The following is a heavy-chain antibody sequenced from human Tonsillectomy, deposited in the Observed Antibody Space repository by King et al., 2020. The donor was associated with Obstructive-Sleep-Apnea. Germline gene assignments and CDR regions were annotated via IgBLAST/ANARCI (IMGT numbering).Heavy chain of an antibody. CDR1: GFTFSTYA. V-gene: IGHV3-30-3*01. CDR2: ISYDGSNK. Sequence: VQLVESGGGVVQPGRSLRLSCAASGFTFSTYAMYWVRQAPGKGLEWVAVISYDGSNKYYADSVKGRFTISRDNSKNTLYLQMNSLRAEDTAVYYCAIDGSVVVPAAMPGFNWFDPWGQGTLVIVSS. D-gene: IGHD2-2*01. J-gene: IGHJ5*02. CDR3: AIDGSVVVPAAMPGFNWFDP.